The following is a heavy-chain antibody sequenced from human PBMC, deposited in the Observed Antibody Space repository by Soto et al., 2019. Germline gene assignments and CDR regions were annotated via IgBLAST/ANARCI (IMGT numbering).Heavy chain of an antibody. J-gene: IGHJ4*02. D-gene: IGHD1-1*01. CDR3: ARGLNAATPSYNDS. CDR1: GYTFTSYG. CDR2: ISAYNGNT. V-gene: IGHV1-18*01. Sequence: QVQLVQSGAEVKKPGASVKVSCKASGYTFTSYGISWVRQAPGQGIEWMGWISAYNGNTNDAQKLQGRVTMTTDTSTSTAYVELRSLTADDTAVYYCARGLNAATPSYNDSWGQGTLVTVSS.